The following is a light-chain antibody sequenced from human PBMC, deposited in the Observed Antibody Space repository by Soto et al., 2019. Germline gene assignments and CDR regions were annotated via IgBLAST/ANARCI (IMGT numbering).Light chain of an antibody. CDR1: SSNIGSNT. V-gene: IGLV1-44*01. CDR3: AAWDDSLNGPV. Sequence: QSVLTQPPSASGTPGQRVTISCSGSSSNIGSNTVNWYQQLSGTAPKLLIYSNNQRPSGVPDRFSGSKSGTSASLAISGLQSEDEADYYGAAWDDSLNGPVFGGGTKLTVL. J-gene: IGLJ3*02. CDR2: SNN.